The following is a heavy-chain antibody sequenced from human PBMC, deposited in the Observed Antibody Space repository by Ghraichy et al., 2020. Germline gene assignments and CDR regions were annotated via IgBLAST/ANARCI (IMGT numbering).Heavy chain of an antibody. V-gene: IGHV1-2*02. CDR3: ARLGLDYGDPEYVPCDY. CDR2: INPNSGGT. CDR1: GYTFTAYH. D-gene: IGHD4-17*01. J-gene: IGHJ4*02. Sequence: ASVKVSCKASGYTFTAYHIHWVRQAPGQGLVWMGTINPNSGGTMYAQKFQGRVTMTRDTSTSTAYMEVSRVRFDDTAVYYCARLGLDYGDPEYVPCDYWGQGALVTVFS.